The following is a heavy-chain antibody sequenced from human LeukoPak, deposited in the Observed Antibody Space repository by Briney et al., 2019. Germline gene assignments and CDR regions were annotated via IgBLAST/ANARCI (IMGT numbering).Heavy chain of an antibody. D-gene: IGHD4-23*01. CDR2: IYYSGST. CDR1: GGSISDYY. J-gene: IGHJ4*02. Sequence: PSETLSLTCTVSGGSISDYYWSWIRQHPGKGLEWIGYIYYSGSTYYNPSLKSRVTISVDTSKNQFSLKLSSVTAADTAVYYCARETTVVTPYFDYWGQGTLVTVSS. CDR3: ARETTVVTPYFDY. V-gene: IGHV4-31*03.